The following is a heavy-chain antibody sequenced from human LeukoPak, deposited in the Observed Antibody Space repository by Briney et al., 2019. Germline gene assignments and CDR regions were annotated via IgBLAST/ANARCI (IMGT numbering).Heavy chain of an antibody. V-gene: IGHV1-18*01. J-gene: IGHJ6*03. CDR3: ARVFLEWLSFYYYYYMDI. D-gene: IGHD3-3*01. CDR1: GGSFSSSV. Sequence: GSSVKVSCKASGGSFSSSVITWVRQASGQGLEWMGWISAYNGNTNYAQKLQGGVTMTTDTSTSTAYMELRSLRSDDTAVYYCARVFLEWLSFYYYYYMDIWGKGTTVTVSS. CDR2: ISAYNGNT.